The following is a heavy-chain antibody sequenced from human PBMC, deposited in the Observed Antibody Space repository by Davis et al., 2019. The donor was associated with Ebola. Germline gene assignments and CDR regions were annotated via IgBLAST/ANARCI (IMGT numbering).Heavy chain of an antibody. CDR2: ISYDGSNK. CDR1: GFTFSSYG. CDR3: AKEAYYYDSSFDY. D-gene: IGHD3-22*01. J-gene: IGHJ4*02. V-gene: IGHV3-30*18. Sequence: GESLKISCAASGFTFSSYGMHWVRQAPGKGLEWVAVISYDGSNKYYADSVKGRFTISRDNSKNTLYLQMNSLRAEDTAVYYCAKEAYYYDSSFDYWGQGTLVTVSS.